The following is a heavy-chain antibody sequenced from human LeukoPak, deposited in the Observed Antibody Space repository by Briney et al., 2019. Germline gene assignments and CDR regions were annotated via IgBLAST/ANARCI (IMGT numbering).Heavy chain of an antibody. D-gene: IGHD2-2*01. V-gene: IGHV3-23*01. CDR2: ISGGGIGI. J-gene: IGHJ4*02. Sequence: GRSLRLSCAASGFAFSSYAMSWVRQAPGKGLEWVSAISGGGIGIYYADSLKGRFTISRDDSKNTLYLQMNSLRAEDTAVYYCTRRRGNQQPIDYWGQGTLVTVSS. CDR1: GFAFSSYA. CDR3: TRRRGNQQPIDY.